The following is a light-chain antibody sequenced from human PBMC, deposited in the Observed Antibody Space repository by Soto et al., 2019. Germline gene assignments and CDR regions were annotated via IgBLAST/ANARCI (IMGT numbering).Light chain of an antibody. CDR2: EVF. CDR1: SSDVGGYDY. V-gene: IGLV2-8*01. Sequence: QSALTQPPSASGSPGQSVTISCTGTSSDVGGYDYVSWYQQHPGKAPKLMIYEVFKRPSGVPDRFSGSKSGNTASLTVSGLQAEDEADYYCSSYACSNNLVFGGGTKLTVL. J-gene: IGLJ2*01. CDR3: SSYACSNNLV.